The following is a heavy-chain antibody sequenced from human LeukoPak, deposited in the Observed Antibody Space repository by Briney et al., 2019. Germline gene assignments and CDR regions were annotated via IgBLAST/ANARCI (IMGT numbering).Heavy chain of an antibody. CDR3: TKLGLLGVPTHYNWLDP. CDR1: GFTLSMYA. Sequence: GGSLRLSCALAGFTLSMYAITCVRQAPGKGLEWVSAISGSGNSTYYAESVNGRFTISRDNSKNTMYLQMSSLRAEDTAIYYCTKLGLLGVPTHYNWLDPSGQGTPVTVSS. CDR2: ISGSGNST. J-gene: IGHJ5*02. V-gene: IGHV3-23*01. D-gene: IGHD4-11*01.